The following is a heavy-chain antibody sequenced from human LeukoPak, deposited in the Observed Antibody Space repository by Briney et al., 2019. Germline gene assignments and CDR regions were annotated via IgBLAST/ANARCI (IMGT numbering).Heavy chain of an antibody. Sequence: GGSLRLSCAASGFTFSSYSMNWVRQAPGKGLEWVSSISSSSRYIYYADSVKGRFTISRDNAKNSLCLQMNSLRAEDTAVYYCARGGSDILTQHDYWGQGTLVTVSS. CDR1: GFTFSSYS. CDR2: ISSSSRYI. V-gene: IGHV3-21*01. D-gene: IGHD3-9*01. CDR3: ARGGSDILTQHDY. J-gene: IGHJ4*02.